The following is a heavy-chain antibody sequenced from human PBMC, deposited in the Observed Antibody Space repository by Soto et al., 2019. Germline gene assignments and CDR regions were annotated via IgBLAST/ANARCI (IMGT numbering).Heavy chain of an antibody. D-gene: IGHD3-22*01. J-gene: IGHJ4*02. V-gene: IGHV1-69*01. CDR1: GVTFSSYA. CDR3: ARLLNYYDSSGYFH. Sequence: QVQLVQSGAEVKKPGSSVKVSCKASGVTFSSYAISWVRQAPGQGLEWMGGIIPIFGTANYAQKFQGRVTITAEEATSTAYMELSSLRSEDTAVYYCARLLNYYDSSGYFHWGQGTLVTVSS. CDR2: IIPIFGTA.